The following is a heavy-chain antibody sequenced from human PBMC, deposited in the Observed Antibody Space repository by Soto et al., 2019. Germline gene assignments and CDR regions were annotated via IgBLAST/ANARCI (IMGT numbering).Heavy chain of an antibody. Sequence: GASVKVSFKASGYTFTGYYMHWLRQAPGQGLEWMGWINPNSGGTNYAQKFQGWVTMTRDTSISTAYMELSRLRSDDTAVYYCASSVNYYYGMDVWGQGTTVTVSS. V-gene: IGHV1-2*04. CDR2: INPNSGGT. J-gene: IGHJ6*02. CDR1: GYTFTGYY. CDR3: ASSVNYYYGMDV.